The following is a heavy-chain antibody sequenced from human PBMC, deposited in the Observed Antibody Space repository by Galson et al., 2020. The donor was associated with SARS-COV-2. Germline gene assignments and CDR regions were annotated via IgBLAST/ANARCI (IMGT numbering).Heavy chain of an antibody. CDR2: IYYTGNT. Sequence: SEPLTLTCTVSGGSIRSIYWSWVRQSPGKGLEWIGNIYYTGNTQYNPSLDSRVTISVDTAKSKFSLKLSSVTAADTGIYYGVRDTPSYGMDVWGEGTTVTVSS. J-gene: IGHJ6*04. CDR3: VRDTPSYGMDV. V-gene: IGHV4-59*08. CDR1: GGSIRSIY. D-gene: IGHD5-18*01.